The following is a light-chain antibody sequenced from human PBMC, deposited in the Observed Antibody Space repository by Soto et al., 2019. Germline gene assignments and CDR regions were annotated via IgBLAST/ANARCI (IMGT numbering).Light chain of an antibody. J-gene: IGLJ2*01. CDR1: SSDVGGYNY. Sequence: QSALTQPASVSGSPGQSITISCTGTSSDVGGYNYVAWYQQDPGKAPKLMIYDVSNRPSGVSNRFSGSKSGNTASLTISGLQAEDEADYYCSSYTGSSTLVFGGGTTLTVL. V-gene: IGLV2-14*01. CDR2: DVS. CDR3: SSYTGSSTLV.